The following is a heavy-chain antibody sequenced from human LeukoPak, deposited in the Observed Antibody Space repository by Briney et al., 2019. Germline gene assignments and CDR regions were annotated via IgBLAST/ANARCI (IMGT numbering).Heavy chain of an antibody. J-gene: IGHJ3*02. CDR1: GFTFSSYS. CDR2: ISSSSSYI. V-gene: IGHV3-21*01. CDR3: AWTTGTRDAFDI. D-gene: IGHD1-1*01. Sequence: GGSLRLSCAASGFTFSSYSMNWVRQAPGKGLEWVSSISSSSSYIYYADSVKGRFTISRDNAKNSLYLQMNSLRAEDTAVYYCAWTTGTRDAFDIWGQGTMVTVSS.